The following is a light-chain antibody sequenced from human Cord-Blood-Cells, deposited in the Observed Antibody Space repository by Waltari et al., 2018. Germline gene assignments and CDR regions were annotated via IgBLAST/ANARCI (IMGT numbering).Light chain of an antibody. CDR3: CSYAGSSTSWV. V-gene: IGLV2-23*01. J-gene: IGLJ3*02. CDR2: EGS. CDR1: SSAVGSYNL. Sequence: QSALTQPAPVSGSPGQSITISCTGTSSAVGSYNLVSWYQQHPGKAPKPIIYEGSKRPSGVSNRFSGSKSGNTASLTISGLQAEDEADYYCCSYAGSSTSWVFGGGTKLTVL.